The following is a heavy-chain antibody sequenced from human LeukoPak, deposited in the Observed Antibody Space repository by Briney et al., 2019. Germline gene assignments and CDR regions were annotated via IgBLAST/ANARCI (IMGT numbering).Heavy chain of an antibody. CDR1: GGTFSSYA. V-gene: IGHV1-69*13. Sequence: ASVKVSCKASGGTFSSYAISWVRQAPGQGLEWMGGIIPIIGTANYAQKFQGRVTITADESTSTAYMELSSLRSEDTAVYYCARVCSSTSCYRNFDYWGQGTLVTVSS. D-gene: IGHD2-2*01. CDR2: IIPIIGTA. J-gene: IGHJ4*02. CDR3: ARVCSSTSCYRNFDY.